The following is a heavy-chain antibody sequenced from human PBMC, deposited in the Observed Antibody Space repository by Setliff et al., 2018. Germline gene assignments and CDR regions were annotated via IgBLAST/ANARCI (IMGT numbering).Heavy chain of an antibody. CDR3: AKRGPYCSGGTCHYYFDY. CDR2: IVVGSGNT. D-gene: IGHD2-15*01. J-gene: IGHJ4*02. Sequence: SVKVSCKASGFTFTSSAVQWVRQARGQRLEWIGWIVVGSGNTNYAQKFQERVTISRDNSKNTVYLEMNSLRAEDTAVYYCAKRGPYCSGGTCHYYFDYWGQGTLVTVSS. CDR1: GFTFTSSA. V-gene: IGHV1-58*01.